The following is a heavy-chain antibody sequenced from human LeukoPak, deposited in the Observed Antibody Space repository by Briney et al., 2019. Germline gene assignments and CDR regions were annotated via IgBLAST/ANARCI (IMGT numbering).Heavy chain of an antibody. J-gene: IGHJ3*02. V-gene: IGHV1-2*02. CDR1: GYTFTGYY. CDR3: VRTNDYGDYADAFDI. CDR2: INPNSGGT. Sequence: ASVKVSGKASGYTFTGYYMHWVRQAPGQGLEWMGWINPNSGGTNYAQKSQGRVTMTRDTSISTAYMELSRLRSDDTAVYYCVRTNDYGDYADAFDIWGQGTMVTVSS. D-gene: IGHD4-17*01.